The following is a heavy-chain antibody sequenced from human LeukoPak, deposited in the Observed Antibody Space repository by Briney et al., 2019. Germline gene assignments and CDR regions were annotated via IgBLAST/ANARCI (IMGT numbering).Heavy chain of an antibody. CDR2: INHSGST. Sequence: SETLSLTCAVNGGSLSGYYWSWIRQPPGKGLEWIGEINHSGSTNYNPSLKSRVTMSVDTSKNQFSLELTSVTAADTAVYYCARGQWLDNSWGQGTLVTVSS. CDR1: GGSLSGYY. V-gene: IGHV4-34*01. CDR3: ARGQWLDNS. J-gene: IGHJ4*02. D-gene: IGHD6-19*01.